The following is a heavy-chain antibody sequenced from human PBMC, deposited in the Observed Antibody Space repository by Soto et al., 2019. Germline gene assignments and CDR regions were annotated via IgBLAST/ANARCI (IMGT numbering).Heavy chain of an antibody. Sequence: SETXSXTXIVSGGSINSSYYWGWIRQPPGKAPEWIGSIYYSGTTYYNPSLKSRVTISVDSSRNQFSLKMTSVTAPDTAVYYCSRFAARPPFEYWGQGLLVTVSS. D-gene: IGHD6-6*01. CDR3: SRFAARPPFEY. CDR1: GGSINSSYY. J-gene: IGHJ4*02. CDR2: IYYSGTT. V-gene: IGHV4-39*01.